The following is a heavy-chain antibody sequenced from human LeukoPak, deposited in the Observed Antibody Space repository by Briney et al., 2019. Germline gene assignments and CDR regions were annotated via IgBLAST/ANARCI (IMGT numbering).Heavy chain of an antibody. Sequence: GGSPRLSCAASGFTFSSYGMHWVRQAPGKGLEWVAVISYDGSNKYYADSVKGRFTISRDNSKNTLYLQMNSLRAEDTAVYYCAKGWTLQPVWGGSPQGDAFDIWGQGTMVTVSS. CDR3: AKGWTLQPVWGGSPQGDAFDI. D-gene: IGHD2-15*01. V-gene: IGHV3-30*18. CDR2: ISYDGSNK. CDR1: GFTFSSYG. J-gene: IGHJ3*02.